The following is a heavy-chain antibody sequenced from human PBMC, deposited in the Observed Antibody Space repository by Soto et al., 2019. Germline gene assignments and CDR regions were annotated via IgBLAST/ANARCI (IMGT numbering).Heavy chain of an antibody. D-gene: IGHD3-9*01. V-gene: IGHV3-53*04. CDR3: AREKLPYDILTGSYHTNYYGMDV. CDR1: GFTVSSNY. CDR2: IYSGGST. J-gene: IGHJ6*02. Sequence: EVQLVESGGGLVQPGGSLRLSCAASGFTVSSNYMSWVRQAPGKGLEWVSVIYSGGSTYYADSVKGRFTISRHNSKNTLYLQMNSLRAEDTAVYYCAREKLPYDILTGSYHTNYYGMDVWGQGTTVTVSS.